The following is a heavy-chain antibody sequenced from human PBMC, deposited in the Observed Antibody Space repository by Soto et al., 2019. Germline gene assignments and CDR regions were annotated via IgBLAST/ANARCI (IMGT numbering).Heavy chain of an antibody. Sequence: QVELGETGAEVKKPGASVKCSCKASGYTFTNYGITSVRQDPGQGLEWMGRISGYNGKTEYSHNFQGRITLTTDTSTSTAYMEVRSLRSDDTAVYYCARDGFMPNEIPVFRAKFDPWGQGTLVTVSS. CDR2: ISGYNGKT. V-gene: IGHV1-18*01. CDR1: GYTFTNYG. J-gene: IGHJ5*02. D-gene: IGHD1-1*01. CDR3: ARDGFMPNEIPVFRAKFDP.